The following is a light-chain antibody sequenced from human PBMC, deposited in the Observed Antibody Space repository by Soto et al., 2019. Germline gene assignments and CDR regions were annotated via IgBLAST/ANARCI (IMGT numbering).Light chain of an antibody. CDR1: QRIRTK. Sequence: EVVMTQPPATLSVSPGYRATLSGRASQRIRTKLAWYQHKPGQPPRLLIYGACTRATGIPARFSGSGSGTEFTLTISSRQSEDFAVYYCQQYNDWPPITFGQGTRLESK. V-gene: IGKV3-15*01. CDR2: GAC. J-gene: IGKJ5*01. CDR3: QQYNDWPPIT.